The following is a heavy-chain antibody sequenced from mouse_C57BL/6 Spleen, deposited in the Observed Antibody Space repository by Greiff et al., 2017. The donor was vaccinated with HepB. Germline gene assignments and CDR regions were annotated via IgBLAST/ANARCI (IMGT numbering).Heavy chain of an antibody. V-gene: IGHV1-72*01. J-gene: IGHJ4*01. CDR3: ARSVLLLRGNAMDY. Sequence: QVQLKQPGAELVKPGASVKLSCKASGYTFTSYWMHWVKQRPGRGLEWIGRIDPNSGGTKYNEKFKSKATLTVDKPSSTAYMQLSSLTSEDSAVYYCARSVLLLRGNAMDYWGQGTSVTVSS. CDR1: GYTFTSYW. CDR2: IDPNSGGT. D-gene: IGHD1-1*01.